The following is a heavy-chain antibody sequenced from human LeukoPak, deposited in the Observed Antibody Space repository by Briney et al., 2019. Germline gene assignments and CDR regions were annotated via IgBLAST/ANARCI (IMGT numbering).Heavy chain of an antibody. J-gene: IGHJ4*02. CDR3: ARDNSTYDY. CDR2: ISTGSTYI. Sequence: GGSLRLTCAASGFTFSAYTMNWVRQAPGKGLEWVSSISTGSTYIYYADSVKGRFTISRDNTKNSLYLQMNTLRAEDTALYYCARDNSTYDYWGEGTLVTVSS. D-gene: IGHD2/OR15-2a*01. V-gene: IGHV3-21*01. CDR1: GFTFSAYT.